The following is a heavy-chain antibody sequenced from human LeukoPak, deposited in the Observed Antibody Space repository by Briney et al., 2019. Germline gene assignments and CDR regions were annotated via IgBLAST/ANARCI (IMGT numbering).Heavy chain of an antibody. CDR2: INPNSGST. Sequence: ASVKVSCKASGYTFTGYYMHWVRQAPGQGLEWMGWINPNSGSTSYAQKFQGRVTMTRDTSTSTVYMELSSLRSEDTAVYYCARGALSHPPTHYYYMDVWGKGTTVTISS. CDR3: ARGALSHPPTHYYYMDV. J-gene: IGHJ6*03. V-gene: IGHV1-46*01. CDR1: GYTFTGYY. D-gene: IGHD3-16*02.